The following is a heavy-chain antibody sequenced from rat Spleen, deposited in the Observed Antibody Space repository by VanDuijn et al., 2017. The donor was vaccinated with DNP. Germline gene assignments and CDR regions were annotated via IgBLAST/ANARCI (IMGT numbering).Heavy chain of an antibody. CDR2: IWSGGTT. Sequence: QVQLKESGPGLVQPSQTLSLTCTVSGFSLSSYGVSWVRQPPGKGLEWIGAIWSGGTTAYNSVLQSRLSINRDTSKSQVLLKLNSLQTEDTAMYFCARSGDYSSYYVMDVWGQGASVTVSS. CDR3: ARSGDYSSYYVMDV. V-gene: IGHV2-16*01. J-gene: IGHJ4*01. CDR1: GFSLSSYG. D-gene: IGHD1-2*01.